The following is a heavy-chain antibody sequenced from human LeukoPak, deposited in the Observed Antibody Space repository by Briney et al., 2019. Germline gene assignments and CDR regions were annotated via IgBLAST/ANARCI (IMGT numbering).Heavy chain of an antibody. J-gene: IGHJ4*02. CDR2: IFYSGIT. D-gene: IGHD3-10*01. V-gene: IGHV4-59*12. Sequence: SETLSLTCTVSCDSITSYFWSWIRQPPGKGLEWVGYIFYSGITNYNPSLKSRVTISVDTSKNQFSLKLISVTAADTAVYYCARWSYYYGSGSYYRKKGGFDYWGQGTLVTVSS. CDR1: CDSITSYF. CDR3: ARWSYYYGSGSYYRKKGGFDY.